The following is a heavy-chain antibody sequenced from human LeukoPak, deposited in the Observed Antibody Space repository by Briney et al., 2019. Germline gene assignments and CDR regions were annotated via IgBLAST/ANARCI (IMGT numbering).Heavy chain of an antibody. CDR1: VYIFTDYA. V-gene: IGHV7-4-1*02. Sequence: ASVKVSCKASVYIFTDYAINWVRQAPGQGLEWMGWITGDTGDPTYARGFTVLFVFSLDTSVTTAYLQINNLKADDTAVYYCARDGARLDVWGQGTMVSVSS. D-gene: IGHD4/OR15-4a*01. CDR3: ARDGARLDV. CDR2: ITGDTGDP. J-gene: IGHJ3*01.